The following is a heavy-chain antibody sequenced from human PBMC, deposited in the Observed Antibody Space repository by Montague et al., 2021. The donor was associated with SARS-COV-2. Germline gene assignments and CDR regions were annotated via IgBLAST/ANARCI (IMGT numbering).Heavy chain of an antibody. D-gene: IGHD3-10*01. CDR1: GFTFGDYA. CDR2: ISYNSENT. V-gene: IGHV3-9*01. J-gene: IGHJ4*02. CDR3: AKDVYYGSGNYWQAFDY. Sequence: SLRLSCAASGFTFGDYAMHWVRQTPGKGLEWVSGISYNSENTGXXXSXXXRFXISRDNAKNSLYLQMNSLRTDATALYYCAKDVYYGSGNYWQAFDYWGQGTLVTVSS.